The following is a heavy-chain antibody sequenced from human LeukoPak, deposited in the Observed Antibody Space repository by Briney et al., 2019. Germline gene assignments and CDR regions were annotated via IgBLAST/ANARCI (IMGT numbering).Heavy chain of an antibody. Sequence: GGSLRLSCAASGFTFSSYGMHWVRQAPGKGLEWVAVISCDGSNKCYADSVKGRFTISRDNSKNTLYLQMNSLRAEDTAVYYCAKQGHYYGSGSSFNGYYFDYWGQGTLVTVSS. V-gene: IGHV3-30*18. CDR3: AKQGHYYGSGSSFNGYYFDY. J-gene: IGHJ4*02. D-gene: IGHD3-10*01. CDR1: GFTFSSYG. CDR2: ISCDGSNK.